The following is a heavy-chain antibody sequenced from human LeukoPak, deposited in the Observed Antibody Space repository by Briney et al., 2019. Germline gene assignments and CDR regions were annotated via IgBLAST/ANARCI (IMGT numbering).Heavy chain of an antibody. Sequence: PGGSLRLSCAASGFTFSSYGMHWVRQAPGKGLEWVAFIRYDGSNKYYADSVKGRFTISRDNSKNTLYLQMNSLRAEDTAVYYCAKELYGDYASNWFDPWGQGTLVTVSS. CDR1: GFTFSSYG. J-gene: IGHJ5*02. CDR2: IRYDGSNK. D-gene: IGHD4-17*01. CDR3: AKELYGDYASNWFDP. V-gene: IGHV3-30*02.